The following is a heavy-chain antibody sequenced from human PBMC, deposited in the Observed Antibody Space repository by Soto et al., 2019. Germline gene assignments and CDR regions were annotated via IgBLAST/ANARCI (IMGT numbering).Heavy chain of an antibody. V-gene: IGHV4-61*01. J-gene: IGHJ4*02. CDR3: ARELVVVPAAMVDY. CDR2: IYYSGST. D-gene: IGHD2-2*01. CDR1: GGSVSSGSYY. Sequence: SETLSLTCTVSGGSVSSGSYYWSWIRQPPGKGLEWIGYIYYSGSTNYNPSLKSRVTISVDTSKNQFSLKLSSVTAADTAVYYCARELVVVPAAMVDYWGQGTLVTVSS.